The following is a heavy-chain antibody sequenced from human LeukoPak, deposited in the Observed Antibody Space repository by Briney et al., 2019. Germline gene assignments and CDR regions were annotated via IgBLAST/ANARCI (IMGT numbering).Heavy chain of an antibody. CDR2: INHSGST. J-gene: IGHJ3*02. D-gene: IGHD3-22*01. CDR1: GGSFSGYY. V-gene: IGHV4-34*01. Sequence: SETLSLTCAVYGGSFSGYYWSWIRQPPGKGLEWIGEINHSGSTNYNPSLKSRVTISVDTSKNQFSLKLSSVTAADTAVYYCARAQTYYYDSSGYGASDIWGQGTMVTVSS. CDR3: ARAQTYYYDSSGYGASDI.